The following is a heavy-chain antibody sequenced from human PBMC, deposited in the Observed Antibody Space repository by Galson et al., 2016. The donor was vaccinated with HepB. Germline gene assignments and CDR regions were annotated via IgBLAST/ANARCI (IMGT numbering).Heavy chain of an antibody. V-gene: IGHV3-74*01. CDR1: GFTFSRYW. CDR3: ARGLLYFDWYQLEGYGMDV. Sequence: SLRLSCAASGFTFSRYWMHWVRQTPERGLVWVSRISGDGSDTSYADSVKGRFTVSRDNAKNTLFLQMNSLRDEDTAVYYCARGLLYFDWYQLEGYGMDVWGQGTTVTVSS. J-gene: IGHJ6*02. CDR2: ISGDGSDT. D-gene: IGHD3-9*01.